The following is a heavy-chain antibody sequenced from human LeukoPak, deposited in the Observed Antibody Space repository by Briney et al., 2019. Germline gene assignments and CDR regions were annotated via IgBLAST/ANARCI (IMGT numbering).Heavy chain of an antibody. V-gene: IGHV3-48*03. CDR2: ISSSGSSI. Sequence: GGSLRLSCTASGFTFSYYEMNWVRQAPGKGLEWVSYISSSGSSIYYADSVKGRFTISRDNAKNSLYLQMNSLRAEDTAVYYCARASSSWQGDRFDPWGQGTLVTVSS. CDR3: ARASSSWQGDRFDP. J-gene: IGHJ5*02. CDR1: GFTFSYYE. D-gene: IGHD6-13*01.